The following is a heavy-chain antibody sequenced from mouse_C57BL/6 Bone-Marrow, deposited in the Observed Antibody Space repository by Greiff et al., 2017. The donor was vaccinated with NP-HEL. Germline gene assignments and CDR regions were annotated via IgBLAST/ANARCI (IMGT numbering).Heavy chain of an antibody. CDR1: GYTFTSYW. CDR2: IYPGSGST. Sequence: VQLQQSGAELVKPGASVKMSCKASGYTFTSYWITWVKQRPGQGLEWIGDIYPGSGSTNYNEKFKSKATLTVDTSSSTAYMQLSSLTSEDSAVYYCARRPYGSSYYFDYWGQGTTLTVSS. V-gene: IGHV1-55*01. J-gene: IGHJ2*01. D-gene: IGHD1-1*01. CDR3: ARRPYGSSYYFDY.